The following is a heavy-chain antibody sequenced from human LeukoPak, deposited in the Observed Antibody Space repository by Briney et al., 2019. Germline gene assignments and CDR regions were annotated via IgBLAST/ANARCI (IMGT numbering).Heavy chain of an antibody. D-gene: IGHD3-3*01. V-gene: IGHV3-30*04. CDR3: ARDLGDFWSGSGDQYMDV. CDR1: GFTFSSYA. CDR2: ISYDGSNK. Sequence: GGSLRLSCAASGFTFSSYAMHWVRQAPGKGLEWVAVISYDGSNKYYADSVKGRFTISRDNSKNTLYLQMNSLRAEDTAVYYCARDLGDFWSGSGDQYMDVWGKGTTVTVSS. J-gene: IGHJ6*03.